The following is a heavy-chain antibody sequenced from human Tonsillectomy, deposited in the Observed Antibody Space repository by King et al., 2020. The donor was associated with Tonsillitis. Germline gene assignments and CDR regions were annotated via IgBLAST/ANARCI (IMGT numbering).Heavy chain of an antibody. D-gene: IGHD2-15*01. J-gene: IGHJ4*02. Sequence: VQLVESGGGVVQPGRSLRLSGTASGFTFSSYTIHWVRQAPGKGLEWVAVISFDGSRKYYPDSVKGRFTISRDNSRNTLNLQMNSLRPEDTAVYYCARDRGSASFDYWGQGTLVTVSS. CDR2: ISFDGSRK. CDR3: ARDRGSASFDY. CDR1: GFTFSSYT. V-gene: IGHV3-30-3*01.